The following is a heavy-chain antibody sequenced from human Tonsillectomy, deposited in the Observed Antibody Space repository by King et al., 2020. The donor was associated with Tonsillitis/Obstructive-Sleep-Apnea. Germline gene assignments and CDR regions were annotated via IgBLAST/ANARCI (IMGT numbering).Heavy chain of an antibody. J-gene: IGHJ2*01. CDR1: GFTFSSYA. CDR3: AKHPMYFDFWSGYPWYFDL. Sequence: VQLVESGGGLVQPGGSLRLSCAASGFTFSSYAMSWVRQAPGKGLEWVSTISDSGGSTSYADSVKGRFTISRDNSKSTLYLQMNSLRAEDTAVYYCAKHPMYFDFWSGYPWYFDLWGRGTLVTVSS. D-gene: IGHD3-3*01. CDR2: ISDSGGST. V-gene: IGHV3-23*04.